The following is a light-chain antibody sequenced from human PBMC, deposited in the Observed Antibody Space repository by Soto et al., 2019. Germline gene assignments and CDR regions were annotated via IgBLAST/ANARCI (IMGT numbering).Light chain of an antibody. V-gene: IGLV1-40*01. CDR2: GNR. Sequence: QSVLTQPPSVSGAPGQRVTISCTGNNSNLGAGYDVHWYQQLPGAAPKLVIFGNRNRPSGVPERFSGSKSGTSASLAITGLQAEDEADYYCCSYAGSYTLTFGGGTKLTVL. J-gene: IGLJ2*01. CDR3: CSYAGSYTLT. CDR1: NSNLGAGYD.